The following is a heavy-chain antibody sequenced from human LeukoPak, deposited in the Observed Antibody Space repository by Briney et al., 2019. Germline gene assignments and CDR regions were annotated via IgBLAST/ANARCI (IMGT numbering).Heavy chain of an antibody. Sequence: ASVKVSCKASGYTFTSYGISWVRQAPGQELEWMGWISAYNGNTNYAQKLQGRVTMTTDTSTSTAYMELRSLRSDDTAVYYCARDRSYYYGSGSYYRGWFDPWGQGTLVTVSS. CDR3: ARDRSYYYGSGSYYRGWFDP. D-gene: IGHD3-10*01. V-gene: IGHV1-18*01. CDR1: GYTFTSYG. CDR2: ISAYNGNT. J-gene: IGHJ5*02.